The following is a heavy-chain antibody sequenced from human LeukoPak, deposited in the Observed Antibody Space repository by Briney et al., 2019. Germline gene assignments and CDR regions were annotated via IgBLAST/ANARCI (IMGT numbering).Heavy chain of an antibody. CDR1: GLTFDDYA. V-gene: IGHV3-43D*03. CDR3: AKDDRIAVAGAPDY. D-gene: IGHD6-19*01. CDR2: ISWDGGST. J-gene: IGHJ4*02. Sequence: PGGSLRLSCAASGLTFDDYAMHWVRQAPGKGLEWVSLISWDGGSTYYADSVKGRFTISRDNSKNSLYLQMNSLRAEDTALYYCAKDDRIAVAGAPDYWGQGTLVTVSS.